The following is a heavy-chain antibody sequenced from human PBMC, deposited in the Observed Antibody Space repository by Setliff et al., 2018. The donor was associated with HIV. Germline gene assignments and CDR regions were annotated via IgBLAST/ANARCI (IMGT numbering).Heavy chain of an antibody. D-gene: IGHD1-26*01. CDR2: ISAYNGNT. J-gene: IGHJ6*02. CDR3: ARDKWELLTSFYYYYGMDV. CDR1: GYTFTNYA. Sequence: ASVKVSCKASGYTFTNYAMHWVRQAPGQRLEWMGWISAYNGNTNYAQKLQGRVTMTTDTSTSTAYMELRSLRTDDTAVYYCARDKWELLTSFYYYYGMDVWGQGTTVTVSS. V-gene: IGHV1-18*01.